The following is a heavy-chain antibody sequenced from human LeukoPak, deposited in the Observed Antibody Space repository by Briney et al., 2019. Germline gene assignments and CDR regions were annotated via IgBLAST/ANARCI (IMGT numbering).Heavy chain of an antibody. D-gene: IGHD4-11*01. J-gene: IGHJ4*02. V-gene: IGHV7-4-1*02. CDR1: GYTFTSYA. Sequence: ASVKVSCKASGYTFTSYAMNWVRQAPGQGLEWMGWINTNTGNPTYAQGFTGRFVFSLDTPVSTAYLQISSLKAEDTAVYYCARVFLDSNAFDYWGQGTLVTVSS. CDR2: INTNTGNP. CDR3: ARVFLDSNAFDY.